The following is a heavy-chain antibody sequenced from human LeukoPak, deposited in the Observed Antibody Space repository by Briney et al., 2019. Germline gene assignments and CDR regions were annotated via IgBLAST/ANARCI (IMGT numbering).Heavy chain of an antibody. Sequence: ASLKVSCKASGYTSTSYGLSWVRQAPRQGLQWMGWISSYNGNTNYAQKIQGRVTMTTDTSTNTAYMELRSLRSDDTAVYYCTIDYSLSSSGPPYGFDIWGQGTMVTVSS. CDR3: TIDYSLSSSGPPYGFDI. D-gene: IGHD6-19*01. CDR2: ISSYNGNT. V-gene: IGHV1-18*01. J-gene: IGHJ3*02. CDR1: GYTSTSYG.